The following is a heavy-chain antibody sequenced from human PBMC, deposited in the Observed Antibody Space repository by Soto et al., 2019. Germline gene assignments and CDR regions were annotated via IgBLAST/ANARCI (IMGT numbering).Heavy chain of an antibody. D-gene: IGHD6-13*01. Sequence: SETLSLTCNVSGGSISSSRSYWAWFRQPPGKELEWIANIFYAGNTYYNPSLKSRVTVSVDTSKNQFSLKLDSVTAADTAVYYCARQAAAPGIDLWFDPWRQGTLVTVSS. CDR3: ARQAAAPGIDLWFDP. CDR1: GGSISSSRSY. V-gene: IGHV4-39*01. CDR2: IFYAGNT. J-gene: IGHJ5*02.